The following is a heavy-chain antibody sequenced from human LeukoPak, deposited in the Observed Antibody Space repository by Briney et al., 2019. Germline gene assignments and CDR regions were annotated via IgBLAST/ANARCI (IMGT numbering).Heavy chain of an antibody. V-gene: IGHV3-53*01. Sequence: PGGSLRLSCAASGFTVSSKYMSWVRQAPGKGLEWVSVIYSGGSTYYADSVKGRFTISRDNSKNTLYLQMNSLRVEDTAVYYCARGCSSTSCYGFDYWGQGTLVTVSS. CDR3: ARGCSSTSCYGFDY. CDR2: IYSGGST. J-gene: IGHJ4*02. CDR1: GFTVSSKY. D-gene: IGHD2-2*01.